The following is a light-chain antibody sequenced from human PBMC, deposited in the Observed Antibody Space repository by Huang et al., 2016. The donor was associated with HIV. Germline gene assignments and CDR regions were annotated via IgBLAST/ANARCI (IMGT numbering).Light chain of an antibody. V-gene: IGKV3-20*01. J-gene: IGKJ5*01. Sequence: IVLTQSPGTLSVSPGERATLSCRVSQSISSDFVAWYQQKPGQAPRLLIYAASSRANGIPDRFSGSGTGTDFTLTINGLEPEDLAVYHCQQYGRSPTFGQGTRLDIK. CDR2: AAS. CDR1: QSISSDF. CDR3: QQYGRSPT.